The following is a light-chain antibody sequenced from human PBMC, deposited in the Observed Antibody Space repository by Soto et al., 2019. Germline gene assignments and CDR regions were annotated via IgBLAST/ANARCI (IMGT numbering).Light chain of an antibody. CDR2: NNN. CDR3: SSWDGSLSAYV. J-gene: IGLJ1*01. V-gene: IGLV1-47*02. Sequence: QSVLTQPPSTSGTPGQGVTISCSGGSSNIGSNYVYWYQQLPGTAPTLLIYNNNQRPSGVPDRFSASKSGTSAALAIRGLRSDEEADYYCSSWDGSLSAYVFGPGTKLTVL. CDR1: SSNIGSNY.